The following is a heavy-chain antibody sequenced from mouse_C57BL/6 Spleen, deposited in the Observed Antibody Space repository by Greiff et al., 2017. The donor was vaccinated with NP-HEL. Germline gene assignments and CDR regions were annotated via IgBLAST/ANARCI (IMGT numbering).Heavy chain of an antibody. CDR2: IDPSDSYT. V-gene: IGHV1-50*01. CDR1: GYTFTSYW. J-gene: IGHJ2*01. Sequence: VQLQQPGAELVKPGASVKLSCKASGYTFTSYWMQWVKQRPGQGLEWIGEIDPSDSYTNYNQKFKGKATLTVDTSSSTAYMQLSSLTSEDSAVYYCARGSNSIFDYWGQGTTLTVSS. D-gene: IGHD2-5*01. CDR3: ARGSNSIFDY.